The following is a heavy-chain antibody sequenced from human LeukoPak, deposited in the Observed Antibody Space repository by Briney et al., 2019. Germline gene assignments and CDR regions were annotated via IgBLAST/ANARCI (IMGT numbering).Heavy chain of an antibody. CDR1: GGSFSGYY. CDR3: ASLTLSTPYCSSTSCYPYYYYGMDV. J-gene: IGHJ6*02. Sequence: SETLSLTCAVCGGSFSGYYWSWIRQPPGKGLEWIGEINHSGSTNYNPSLKSRVTISVDTSKNQFSLKLSSVTAADTAVYYCASLTLSTPYCSSTSCYPYYYYGMDVWGQGTTVTVSS. D-gene: IGHD2-2*01. CDR2: INHSGST. V-gene: IGHV4-34*01.